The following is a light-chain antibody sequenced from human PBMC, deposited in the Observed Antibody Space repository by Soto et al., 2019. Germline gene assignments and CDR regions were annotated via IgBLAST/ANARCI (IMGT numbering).Light chain of an antibody. CDR2: DAS. V-gene: IGKV3-11*01. J-gene: IGKJ1*01. CDR1: QSVSSTY. CDR3: QQRSNWPPT. Sequence: EIVLTQSPGTLSLSPGERSTLSCRASQSVSSTYLGWYQQKPGQAPRLLIYDASNRATGIPARFSGSGSGTDFTLTISSLEPEDFAVYYCQQRSNWPPTFGQGTTVDIK.